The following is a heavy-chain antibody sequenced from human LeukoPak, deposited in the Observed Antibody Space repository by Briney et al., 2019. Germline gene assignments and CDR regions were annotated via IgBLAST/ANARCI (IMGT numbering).Heavy chain of an antibody. D-gene: IGHD5-18*01. CDR2: IIPVLNIT. J-gene: IGHJ6*02. CDR3: ARDQGLTAPPPYGLDV. V-gene: IGHV1-69*04. Sequence: ASVKVSCKTSGGTFSSSAITWVRQAPGQGLEWMGRIIPVLNITTYAQKFQGSVTITADASTSTVYMELSSLRSEETAVYYCARDQGLTAPPPYGLDVWGQGTTVIVSS. CDR1: GGTFSSSA.